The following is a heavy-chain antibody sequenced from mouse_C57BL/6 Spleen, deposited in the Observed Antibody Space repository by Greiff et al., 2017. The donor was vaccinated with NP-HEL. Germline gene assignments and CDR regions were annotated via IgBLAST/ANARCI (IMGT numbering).Heavy chain of an antibody. J-gene: IGHJ3*01. CDR3: ATGYYYGSSPFAY. D-gene: IGHD1-1*01. CDR1: GYTFTTYP. V-gene: IGHV1-47*01. CDR2: FHPYNDDT. Sequence: VQLQQSGAELVKPGASVKMSCKASGYTFTTYPIEWMKQNHGKSLEWIGNFHPYNDDTKYNEKFKGKATLTVEKSSSTVYLELSRLTSDDSAVYYCATGYYYGSSPFAYWGQRTLVTVSA.